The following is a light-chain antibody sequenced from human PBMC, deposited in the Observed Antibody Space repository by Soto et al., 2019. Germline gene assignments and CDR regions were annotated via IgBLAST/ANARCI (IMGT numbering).Light chain of an antibody. CDR1: QSVSNNY. CDR2: GAS. J-gene: IGKJ2*01. Sequence: EIVLTQSPGTLSLSPGERATLSCRASQSVSNNYLAWYQQKPGQAPRLLIYGASNRATGIPDRFSGSGSGTDFTLTISRLEPEDFAVYYCQQYDTWPPMYTFGQGTNLEIK. CDR3: QQYDTWPPMYT. V-gene: IGKV3-20*01.